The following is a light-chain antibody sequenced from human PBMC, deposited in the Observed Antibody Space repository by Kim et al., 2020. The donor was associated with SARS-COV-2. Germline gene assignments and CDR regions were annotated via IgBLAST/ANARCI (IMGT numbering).Light chain of an antibody. V-gene: IGKV1D-16*01. J-gene: IGKJ1*01. Sequence: DIQMTQSPSSLSASVGDRVTITCRASQGISSWLAWYKHKPEKAPKSLIHAASSLQRGVPSRFSGSGSGTDFTLTISSLQPEDFATYYCQQYDIYPLTFLHGTKMYLK. CDR2: AAS. CDR3: QQYDIYPLT. CDR1: QGISSW.